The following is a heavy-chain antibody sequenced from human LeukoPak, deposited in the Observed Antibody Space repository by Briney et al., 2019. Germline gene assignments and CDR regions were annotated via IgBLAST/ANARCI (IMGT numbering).Heavy chain of an antibody. D-gene: IGHD3-16*01. Sequence: GASVKVSCKASGYTFTSYAMNWVRQAPGQGLEWMGIINPNSGSTDYPQKFQGRLTMTGDMSTSTFYMELSSLTSDDTAIYYCARGGRQLWQNYFDDWGQGTLVTVSS. CDR1: GYTFTSYA. J-gene: IGHJ4*02. V-gene: IGHV1-46*01. CDR3: ARGGRQLWQNYFDD. CDR2: INPNSGST.